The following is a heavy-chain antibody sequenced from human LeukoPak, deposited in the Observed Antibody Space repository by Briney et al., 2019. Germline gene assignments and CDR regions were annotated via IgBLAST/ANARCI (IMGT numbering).Heavy chain of an antibody. CDR1: GFTFSSYE. CDR3: ARDPDGSGSYANNWFDP. J-gene: IGHJ5*02. D-gene: IGHD3-10*01. CDR2: ISSSGSTI. Sequence: GGSLRLSCAASGFTFSSYEMNWVRQAPGKGLEWVSYISSSGSTIYYADSVKGRFTISRDNAKNSLYLQMNSLRAEDTAVYYCARDPDGSGSYANNWFDPWGQGTLVTVSS. V-gene: IGHV3-48*03.